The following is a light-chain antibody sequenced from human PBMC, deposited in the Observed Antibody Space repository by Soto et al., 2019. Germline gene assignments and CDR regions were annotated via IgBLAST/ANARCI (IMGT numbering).Light chain of an antibody. CDR3: QQRSNSPLT. V-gene: IGKV3-11*01. J-gene: IGKJ4*01. CDR2: DAS. Sequence: EIVLTQSPATLSLYPGERATLSCRASQSVSSYLAWYQQRPGQAPRLLIYDASNRATGIPARFSGSGSGTDFTLTISSLQPEDFAVYYCQQRSNSPLTFGGGTKVEIK. CDR1: QSVSSY.